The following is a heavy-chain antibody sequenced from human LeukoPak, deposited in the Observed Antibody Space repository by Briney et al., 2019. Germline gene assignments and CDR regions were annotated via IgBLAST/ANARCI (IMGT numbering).Heavy chain of an antibody. CDR1: GYTFTSYG. D-gene: IGHD6-13*01. CDR2: IIPILGIA. J-gene: IGHJ5*02. CDR3: ARADSSRSIFDP. V-gene: IGHV1-69*04. Sequence: GASVKVSCKASGYTFTSYGISWVRQAPGQGLEWMGRIIPILGIANYAQKFQGRVTITADKSTSTAYMELSSLRSEDTAVYYCARADSSRSIFDPWGQGTLVTVSS.